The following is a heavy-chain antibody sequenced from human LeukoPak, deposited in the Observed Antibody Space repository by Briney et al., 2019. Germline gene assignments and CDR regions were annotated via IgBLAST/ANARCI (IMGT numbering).Heavy chain of an antibody. Sequence: PWASVTVSCKTSGYTFTSYDINWVRQATGQGLEWMGWMNPNSGNTGYAQKFQGRVTMTRNTSISTAYMELSSLRSEDTAVYYCARVGYSYGYYYYGMDVWGQGTTVTVSS. V-gene: IGHV1-8*01. CDR1: GYTFTSYD. J-gene: IGHJ6*02. D-gene: IGHD5-18*01. CDR3: ARVGYSYGYYYYGMDV. CDR2: MNPNSGNT.